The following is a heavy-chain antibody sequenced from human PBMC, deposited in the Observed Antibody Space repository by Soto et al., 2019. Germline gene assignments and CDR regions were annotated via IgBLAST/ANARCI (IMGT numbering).Heavy chain of an antibody. J-gene: IGHJ4*02. D-gene: IGHD3-22*01. V-gene: IGHV1-18*01. Sequence: ASVKVSCKASGYTFTSYGISWVRQAPGQGLEWMGWISAYNGNTNYAQKLQGRVTMTTDTSTSTAYMELRSLRSDDTAVYYCARSERSAYYDSSGPPDYYWGQGTLVTVSS. CDR3: ARSERSAYYDSSGPPDYY. CDR2: ISAYNGNT. CDR1: GYTFTSYG.